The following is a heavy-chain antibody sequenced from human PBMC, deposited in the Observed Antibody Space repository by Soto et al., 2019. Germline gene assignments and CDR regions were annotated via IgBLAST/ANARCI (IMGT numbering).Heavy chain of an antibody. D-gene: IGHD3-22*01. CDR3: ARLDYYDSSGSPRDYYYYGMGV. CDR1: GYSFTSYW. J-gene: IGHJ6*02. CDR2: IYPGDSDT. Sequence: GESLKISCKGSGYSFTSYWIGWVRQMPGKGLEWMGIIYPGDSDTRYSPSFQGQVTISADKSISTAYLQWSSLKASDTAMYYCARLDYYDSSGSPRDYYYYGMGVWGQGTTVTVPS. V-gene: IGHV5-51*01.